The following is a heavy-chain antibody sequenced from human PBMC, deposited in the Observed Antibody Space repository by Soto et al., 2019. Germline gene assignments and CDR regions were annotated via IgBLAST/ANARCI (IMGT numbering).Heavy chain of an antibody. D-gene: IGHD6-19*01. CDR1: GYTLTELS. CDR3: ATLLEVGIAVAVTPYYFDY. V-gene: IGHV1-24*01. Sequence: ASVKVSCKVSGYTLTELSMHWVRQAPGKGLEWMGGFDPEDGETIYAQKFQGRVTMTEDTSTDTAYMELSSLRSEDTAVYYCATLLEVGIAVAVTPYYFDYWGRGTLVTVSS. J-gene: IGHJ4*02. CDR2: FDPEDGET.